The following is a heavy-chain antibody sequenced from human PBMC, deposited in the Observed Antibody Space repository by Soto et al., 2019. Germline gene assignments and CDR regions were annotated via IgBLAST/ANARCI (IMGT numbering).Heavy chain of an antibody. CDR2: ISSRSSYI. D-gene: IGHD3-10*01. V-gene: IGHV3-21*01. J-gene: IGHJ3*02. CDR3: ARHALYGSGSNDAFDI. CDR1: GFTFSSYS. Sequence: EVQLVESGGGLVKPGGSLRLSCAASGFTFSSYSMNWVRQAPGKGLEWVSSISSRSSYIYYADSVKGRFTISRDNAKNFLNLQMNSLRAEDTAVYYCARHALYGSGSNDAFDIWGQGTMVTVSS.